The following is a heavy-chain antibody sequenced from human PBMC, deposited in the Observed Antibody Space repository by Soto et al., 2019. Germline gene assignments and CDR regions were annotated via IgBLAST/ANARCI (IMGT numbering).Heavy chain of an antibody. D-gene: IGHD3-16*01. Sequence: PGGSLRLSCAASGFTFSDYYMNWIRQVPGKGLEWVSCISSSGRTIYYADSVRGRFTISRDNAKNSLYLQMNSLRAEDTAVYYCVREEYGGSYYFDHWGQGTQVTVSS. J-gene: IGHJ4*02. CDR3: VREEYGGSYYFDH. CDR1: GFTFSDYY. V-gene: IGHV3-11*04. CDR2: ISSSGRTI.